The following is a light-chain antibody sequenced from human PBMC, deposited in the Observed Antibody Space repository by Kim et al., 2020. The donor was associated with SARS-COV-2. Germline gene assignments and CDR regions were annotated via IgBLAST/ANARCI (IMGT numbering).Light chain of an antibody. J-gene: IGKJ4*01. CDR1: QSVSTN. CDR2: DAS. V-gene: IGKV3-15*01. CDR3: QQYNDWPLP. Sequence: LSPGDRATHSCRASQSVSTNLAWYKHKPGQPPRLLIYDASTRATGIPVRFSGSGSGTEFTLTISSLQSEDFAIYYCQQYNDWPLPFGGGTKVDIK.